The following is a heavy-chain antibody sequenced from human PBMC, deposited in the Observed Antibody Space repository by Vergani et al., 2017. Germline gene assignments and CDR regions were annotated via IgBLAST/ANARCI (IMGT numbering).Heavy chain of an antibody. J-gene: IGHJ4*02. V-gene: IGHV4-4*07. CDR2: IYTSGST. CDR3: ARGPGDYVWGSYRLSLYFDY. D-gene: IGHD3-16*02. Sequence: QVQLQESGPGLVKPSETLSLTCTVSGGSISSYYWSWIRQPAGKGLEWIGRIYTSGSTNYNPSLKSRVTMSVDTSKNQFSLKLSSVTAADTAVYYCARGPGDYVWGSYRLSLYFDYWGQGTLVTVSS. CDR1: GGSISSYY.